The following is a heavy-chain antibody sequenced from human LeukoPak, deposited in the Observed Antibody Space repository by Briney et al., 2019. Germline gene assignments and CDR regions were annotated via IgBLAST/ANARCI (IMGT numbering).Heavy chain of an antibody. CDR2: INPDGPTT. CDR1: GFSLTTYW. V-gene: IGHV3-74*01. CDR3: ARRPADRTGFDY. D-gene: IGHD4-17*01. Sequence: GGALRLSCPAPGFSLTTYWMYWVRHAPGKGLPWVSHINPDGPTTRFADSVKGRFTISRDKAKNTLFPQVDTLRDEDLALYNFARRPADRTGFDYWGERALVTVSS. J-gene: IGHJ4*02.